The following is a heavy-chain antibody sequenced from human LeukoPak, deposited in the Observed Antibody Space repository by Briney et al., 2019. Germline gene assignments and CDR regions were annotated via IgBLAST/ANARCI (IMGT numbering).Heavy chain of an antibody. CDR3: ARDTNFCSGGSCPIDY. D-gene: IGHD2-15*01. J-gene: IGHJ4*02. CDR2: IWYDGSNK. Sequence: GGSLRLSCAASGFTFRSYGMHWVRQAPGKGLEWVAVIWYDGSNKYYADSVKGRFTISRDNSENTLYLQMNSLRAEDTALYYCARDTNFCSGGSCPIDYWGQGTLVTVSS. CDR1: GFTFRSYG. V-gene: IGHV3-33*01.